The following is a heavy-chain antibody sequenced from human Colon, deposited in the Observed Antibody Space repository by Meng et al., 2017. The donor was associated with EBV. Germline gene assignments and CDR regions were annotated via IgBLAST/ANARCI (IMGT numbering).Heavy chain of an antibody. V-gene: IGHV4-30-4*01. CDR3: ASLDHIPRRNYFDY. CDR2: IHHSGSA. J-gene: IGHJ4*02. CDR1: GGSMSSGNYY. Sequence: QGQLQESGPGLVAPSQSLSLPCTVSGGSMSSGNYYWSWIRQPPGKGLEWIGYIHHSGSAYYNPSLKSRVSILVDTSKNQFSLNLNSMTAADTAVYYCASLDHIPRRNYFDYWGQGTLVTVSS. D-gene: IGHD2-21*01.